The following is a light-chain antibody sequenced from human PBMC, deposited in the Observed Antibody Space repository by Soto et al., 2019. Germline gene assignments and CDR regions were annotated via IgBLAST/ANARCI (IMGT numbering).Light chain of an antibody. Sequence: QLTQSPSSLSASVGDRVTITCRASQGISCYLAWYQQKPGKAPKLLIYAASTLQSGVPSRFSGSGSGTDFTLTISSLQPEDSATYYCQQLNTLFGGGTKVDIK. J-gene: IGKJ4*01. V-gene: IGKV1-9*01. CDR2: AAS. CDR3: QQLNTL. CDR1: QGISCY.